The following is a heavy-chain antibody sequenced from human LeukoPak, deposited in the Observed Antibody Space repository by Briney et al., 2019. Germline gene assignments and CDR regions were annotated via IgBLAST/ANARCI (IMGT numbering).Heavy chain of an antibody. CDR2: ISTDGSST. D-gene: IGHD2-15*01. CDR1: GFTFSSYW. V-gene: IGHV3-74*01. CDR3: ARWYCSGGSCYLGNFDY. Sequence: PGGSLRLSCAASGFTFSSYWMHWVRQAPGKGLVWVSRISTDGSSTKYADFVEGRFTISRDNAKNTLYLQMSSLRAEDTAVYYCARWYCSGGSCYLGNFDYWGQGTLVTVSS. J-gene: IGHJ4*02.